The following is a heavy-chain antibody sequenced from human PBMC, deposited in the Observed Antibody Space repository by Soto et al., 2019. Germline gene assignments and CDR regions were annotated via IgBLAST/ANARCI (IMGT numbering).Heavy chain of an antibody. V-gene: IGHV5-10-1*01. CDR3: ASSPRGYCSSTSCRELGNYYGMDV. CDR2: IDPSDSYT. Sequence: GESLKISCKGSGYSLTSYWISGVRQMPGKGLEWMGRIDPSDSYTNYSPSFQGHVTISADKSISTAYLQWSSLKASDTAMYYCASSPRGYCSSTSCRELGNYYGMDVWGQGTTVTVS. D-gene: IGHD2-2*01. J-gene: IGHJ6*02. CDR1: GYSLTSYW.